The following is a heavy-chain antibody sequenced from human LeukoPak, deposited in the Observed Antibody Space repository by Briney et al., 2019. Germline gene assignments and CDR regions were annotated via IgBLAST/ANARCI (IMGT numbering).Heavy chain of an antibody. CDR1: AGTFSSYA. D-gene: IGHD3-10*01. J-gene: IGHJ6*02. V-gene: IGHV1-69*04. CDR2: IIPIFGIA. Sequence: SVKVSCKASAGTFSSYAISWVRQAPGQGLEWMRRIIPIFGIANYAQKFQGRVTITADKSTSTAYMELSSLRSEDTAVYYCARVPPPMVRGVTPYYYYGMDVWGQGTTVTVSS. CDR3: ARVPPPMVRGVTPYYYYGMDV.